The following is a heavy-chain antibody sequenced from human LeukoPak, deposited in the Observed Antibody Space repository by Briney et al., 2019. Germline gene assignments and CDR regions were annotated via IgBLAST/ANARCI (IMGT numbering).Heavy chain of an antibody. CDR1: GGTFSSYA. J-gene: IGHJ6*02. Sequence: AVRVSCKASGGTFSSYAISWMQQAPGQGLEWMGGIIPMFGTATYAQKLQGRVAISADESTSTAYMELRSLRSDDTAVYYCARRLQPYGLDVWGQGNTVTVSS. CDR3: ARRLQPYGLDV. V-gene: IGHV1-69*13. CDR2: IIPMFGTA.